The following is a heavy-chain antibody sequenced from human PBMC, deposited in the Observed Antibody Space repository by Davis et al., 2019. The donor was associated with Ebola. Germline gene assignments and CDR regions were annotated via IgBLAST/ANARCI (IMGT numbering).Heavy chain of an antibody. D-gene: IGHD2-2*01. CDR1: GFTFSDYY. Sequence: GESLKISCAASGFTFSDYYMSWIRQAPGKGLEWVSYISSSGSTIYYADSVKGRFTISRDNAKNSLYLQMNSLRAEDTAVYYCARDAGGIVVVPAAPHYFDYWGQGTLVTVSS. CDR3: ARDAGGIVVVPAAPHYFDY. J-gene: IGHJ4*02. CDR2: ISSSGSTI. V-gene: IGHV3-11*04.